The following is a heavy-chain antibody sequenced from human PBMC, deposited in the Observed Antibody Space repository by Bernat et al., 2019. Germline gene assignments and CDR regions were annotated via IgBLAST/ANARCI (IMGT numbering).Heavy chain of an antibody. J-gene: IGHJ6*03. V-gene: IGHV4-39*01. Sequence: QLQLQESGPGLVKPSETLSLTCTVSGGSISSSSYYWGWIRQPPGKGLEWIGSIYYSGSTYYNPSLKSRVTISVDTSKNQFSLKLRYVTAADTAVYYCARLRRGVVPAAIKPGYYYMDVWGKGTTVTVSS. CDR3: ARLRRGVVPAAIKPGYYYMDV. D-gene: IGHD2-2*01. CDR2: IYYSGST. CDR1: GGSISSSSYY.